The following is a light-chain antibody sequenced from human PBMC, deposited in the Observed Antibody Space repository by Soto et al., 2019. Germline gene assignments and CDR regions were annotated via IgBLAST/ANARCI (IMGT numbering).Light chain of an antibody. V-gene: IGKV1-5*01. CDR3: QQYKDSMWT. J-gene: IGKJ1*01. Sequence: DIPMTQSPSTLSASVGDRVTITCRASQTVDRWLAWYQQKPGKAPNLLISDVSSLERGVPSRFSGSGSATEFTLTISGLQPDDFATYYCQQYKDSMWTFGQGTKVESK. CDR2: DVS. CDR1: QTVDRW.